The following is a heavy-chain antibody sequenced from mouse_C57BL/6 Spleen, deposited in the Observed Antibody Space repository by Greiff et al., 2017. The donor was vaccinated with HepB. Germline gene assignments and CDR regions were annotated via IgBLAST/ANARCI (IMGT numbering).Heavy chain of an antibody. J-gene: IGHJ4*01. Sequence: EVQLQQSGPELVKPGASVKISCKASGYTFTDYYMNWVKQSHGKSLEWIGDINPNNGGTSYNQKFKGKATLTVDTSSSTAYMELRSLTSEDSAVYYCARPYYGSLYYYAMDYWGQGTSVTVSS. V-gene: IGHV1-26*01. CDR3: ARPYYGSLYYYAMDY. D-gene: IGHD1-1*01. CDR1: GYTFTDYY. CDR2: INPNNGGT.